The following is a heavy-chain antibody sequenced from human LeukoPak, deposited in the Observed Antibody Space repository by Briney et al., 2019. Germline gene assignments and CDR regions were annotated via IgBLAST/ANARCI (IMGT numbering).Heavy chain of an antibody. V-gene: IGHV4-4*02. CDR1: GGSIDITNY. CDR3: TRESRPFSPFAY. J-gene: IGHJ4*02. Sequence: PSGTLSLTCGVSGGSIDITNYWSWVRQAPGKGLEWIGEISHGGTTNYNPSLRSRVAMSLDRANNQFSLSLTSVTAADTAVYYCTRESRPFSPFAYWGQGVLVTASS. D-gene: IGHD2-2*01. CDR2: ISHGGTT.